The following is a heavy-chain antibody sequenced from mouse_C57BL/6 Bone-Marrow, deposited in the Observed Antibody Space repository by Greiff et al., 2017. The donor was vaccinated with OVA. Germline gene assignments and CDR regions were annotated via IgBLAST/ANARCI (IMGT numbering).Heavy chain of an antibody. J-gene: IGHJ2*01. V-gene: IGHV1-55*01. CDR1: GYTFTSYW. Sequence: QVQLQQPGAELVKPGASVKMSCKASGYTFTSYWITWVKQRPGQGLEWIGDIYPGSGGTNYNEKFKSKATLTVDTSSSTAYMQLSSLTSEDSAVYYCARVLYGSSTYYFDYWGQGTTLTVSS. D-gene: IGHD1-1*01. CDR3: ARVLYGSSTYYFDY. CDR2: IYPGSGGT.